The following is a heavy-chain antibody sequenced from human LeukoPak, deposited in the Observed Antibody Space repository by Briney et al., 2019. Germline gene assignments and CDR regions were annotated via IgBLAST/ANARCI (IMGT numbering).Heavy chain of an antibody. CDR1: GGSISSSSYY. D-gene: IGHD6-13*01. J-gene: IGHJ4*02. CDR3: PGTGPFGIAAAGYYFDY. Sequence: KPSETLSLTCTVSGGSISSSSYYWGWIRQPPGKGLEWIGSIYYSGSTYYNPSLKSRVTISVDTSKNQFSLKLSSVTAADTAVYYCPGTGPFGIAAAGYYFDYWGQGTLVTVSS. CDR2: IYYSGST. V-gene: IGHV4-39*01.